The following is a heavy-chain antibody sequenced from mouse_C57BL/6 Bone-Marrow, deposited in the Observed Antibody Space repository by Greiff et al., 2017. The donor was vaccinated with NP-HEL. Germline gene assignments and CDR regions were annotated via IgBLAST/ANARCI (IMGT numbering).Heavy chain of an antibody. CDR3: ARERTGSYFDY. V-gene: IGHV1-50*01. CDR2: IDPSDSYT. CDR1: GYTFPSYW. D-gene: IGHD4-1*01. Sequence: VQLQQPGAELVKPGASVKLSCKASGYTFPSYWMQWVKQRPGQGLEWIGEIDPSDSYTNYNQKFKGKATLTVDTSSSTAYMQLSSLTSEDSAVYYCARERTGSYFDYWGQGTTLTVSS. J-gene: IGHJ2*01.